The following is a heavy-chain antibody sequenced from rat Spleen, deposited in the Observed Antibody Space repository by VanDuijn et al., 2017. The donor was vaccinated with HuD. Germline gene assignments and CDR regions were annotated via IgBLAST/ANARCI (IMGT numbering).Heavy chain of an antibody. D-gene: IGHD1-12*01. CDR2: ISTSGGST. CDR1: GFTFSTFP. Sequence: EVQLVESGGGLVQPGRSLKLSCAASGFTFSTFPMAWVRQAPTKGLEWVATISTSGGSTYYRDSVKGRFTISRDNAKSTLYLQMDSLRSDDTATYYCTTARNVPSYWYFDFWGPGTMVTVSS. CDR3: TTARNVPSYWYFDF. V-gene: IGHV5-46*01. J-gene: IGHJ1*01.